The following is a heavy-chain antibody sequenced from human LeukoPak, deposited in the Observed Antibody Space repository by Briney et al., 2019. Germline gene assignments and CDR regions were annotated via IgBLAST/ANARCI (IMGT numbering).Heavy chain of an antibody. CDR3: ARGSRSGWFSFDY. CDR2: SYHSGDT. J-gene: IGHJ4*02. D-gene: IGHD6-19*01. Sequence: PSETLSLTCIVSGDSIDNYYWSWIRQPPGKGLEWIGYSYHSGDTNYSPSLKSRLTMSVDTSKNQFSLRLSSVTAADTATYYCARGSRSGWFSFDYWGQGALVTVSS. V-gene: IGHV4-59*01. CDR1: GDSIDNYY.